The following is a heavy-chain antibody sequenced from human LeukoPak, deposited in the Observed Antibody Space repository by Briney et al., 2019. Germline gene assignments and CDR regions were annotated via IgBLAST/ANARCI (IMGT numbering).Heavy chain of an antibody. V-gene: IGHV3-30*18. CDR2: ISYDGSNK. D-gene: IGHD2-8*01. CDR1: GFTFSSYG. Sequence: GGSLRLSCAASGFTFSSYGMHWVRQAPGKGLEWVAVISYDGSNKYYADSVKGRFTISRDNSKNTLYLQMNSLRVEDTAVYYCAKEGYCTNGVCYKCDYWGQGTLVTVSS. CDR3: AKEGYCTNGVCYKCDY. J-gene: IGHJ4*02.